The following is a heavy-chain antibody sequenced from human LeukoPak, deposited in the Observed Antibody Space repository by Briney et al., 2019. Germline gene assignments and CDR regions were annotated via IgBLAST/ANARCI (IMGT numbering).Heavy chain of an antibody. CDR3: ARDLSRGYMDY. Sequence: ASVKVSCKASGYTFSDYGVTWVRQAPGQGLEWMGWISVSSGTTTFAQNFQDRVTLTTDASTNTAYMELRTLRSDDTAVYYCARDLSRGYMDYWGQGTLVTVAS. V-gene: IGHV1-18*01. J-gene: IGHJ4*02. CDR2: ISVSSGTT. CDR1: GYTFSDYG.